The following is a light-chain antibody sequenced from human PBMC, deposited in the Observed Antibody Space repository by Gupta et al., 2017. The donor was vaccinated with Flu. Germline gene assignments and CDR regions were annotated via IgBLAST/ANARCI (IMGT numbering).Light chain of an antibody. Sequence: NCKPSQSVLYSSNNKNYLVWYQQKPGQPPKLLIYWASTRESGVPDRFSGSGSGTDFTLTISSLQAEDVAVYYCHQYYTTPWTFGQGTKVEIK. CDR2: WAS. CDR3: HQYYTTPWT. J-gene: IGKJ1*01. CDR1: QSVLYSSNNKNY. V-gene: IGKV4-1*01.